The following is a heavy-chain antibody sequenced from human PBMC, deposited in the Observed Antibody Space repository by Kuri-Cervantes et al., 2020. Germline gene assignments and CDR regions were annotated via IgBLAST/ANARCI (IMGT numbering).Heavy chain of an antibody. Sequence: ASVKVSCKASGYTFTSYAMHWVRQAPGQRREWMGWINAGNGNTKYSQKFQGRVTITADESTSTAYMELSSLRSEDTAVYYCARSLDGSGSYYSADAFDIWGQGTMVTVSS. V-gene: IGHV1-3*01. J-gene: IGHJ3*02. CDR3: ARSLDGSGSYYSADAFDI. D-gene: IGHD3-10*01. CDR2: INAGNGNT. CDR1: GYTFTSYA.